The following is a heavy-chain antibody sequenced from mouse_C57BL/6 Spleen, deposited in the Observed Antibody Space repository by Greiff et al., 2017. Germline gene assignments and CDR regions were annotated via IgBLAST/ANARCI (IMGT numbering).Heavy chain of an antibody. CDR3: ARGNDYYGSSYYAMDY. CDR1: GYTFTTYP. CDR2: FHPYNDDT. J-gene: IGHJ4*01. Sequence: LEESGAELVKPGASVKMSCKASGYTFTTYPIEWMKQNHGKSLEWIGNFHPYNDDTKYNEKFKGKATLTVEKSSSTVYLELSRLTSDDSAVYYCARGNDYYGSSYYAMDYWGQGTSVTVSS. V-gene: IGHV1-47*01. D-gene: IGHD1-1*01.